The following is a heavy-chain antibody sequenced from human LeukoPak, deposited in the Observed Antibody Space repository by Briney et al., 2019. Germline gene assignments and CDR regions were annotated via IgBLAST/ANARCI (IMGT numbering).Heavy chain of an antibody. Sequence: PGGSLRLSCAASGFTFSSYGMHWVRQAPGKGLEWVAFIRYDGSNKYYADSVKGRFTISRDDSKNTAYLQMNSLKTEDTAVYYCTRLPTVTTVSGSDYWGQGTLVTVSS. V-gene: IGHV3-30*02. CDR1: GFTFSSYG. CDR3: TRLPTVTTVSGSDY. J-gene: IGHJ4*02. D-gene: IGHD4-11*01. CDR2: IRYDGSNK.